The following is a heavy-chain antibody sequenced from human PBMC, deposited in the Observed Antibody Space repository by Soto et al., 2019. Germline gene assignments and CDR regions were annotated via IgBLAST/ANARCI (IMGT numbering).Heavy chain of an antibody. J-gene: IGHJ6*03. V-gene: IGHV6-1*01. CDR3: VGTSPLPPYYMDV. D-gene: IGHD1-7*01. CDR1: GDSVSSNSAA. CDR2: TYYRSRWYN. Sequence: SQTLSLTCVISGDSVSSNSAAWNWIRQSPSRGLEWLGRTYYRSRWYNDYAVSVRSRITVNADSSKNQFSLHLNSVTPEDTAVYYCVGTSPLPPYYMDVCDKRTTVTVSS.